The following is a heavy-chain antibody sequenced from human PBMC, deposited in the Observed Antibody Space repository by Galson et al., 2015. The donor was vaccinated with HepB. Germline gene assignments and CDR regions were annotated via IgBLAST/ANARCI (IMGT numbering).Heavy chain of an antibody. CDR1: GDSVSSNSAA. CDR2: TYYRSTWYN. CDR3: TREPHAFDI. V-gene: IGHV6-1*01. J-gene: IGHJ3*02. Sequence: CAISGDSVSSNSAAWDWIRQSLSRGLEWLGRTYYRSTWYNDYAPSVKSRITINPDTSKNHFSLHLNSVTPEDTAVYYCTREPHAFDIWGQGTMVTVSS.